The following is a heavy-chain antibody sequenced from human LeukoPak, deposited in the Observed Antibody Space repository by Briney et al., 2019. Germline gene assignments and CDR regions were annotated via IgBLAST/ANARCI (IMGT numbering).Heavy chain of an antibody. D-gene: IGHD6-19*01. Sequence: GGSLRLSCAASGFTFNNAWMNWVRQGPGKGLEWVGRIKSKTEGGTTDYAAPVKGRLTISRDDSKNMLYLQMNSLKTEDTAVYYCTTVSRLVRYYFDYWGQGTLVTVSS. V-gene: IGHV3-15*07. J-gene: IGHJ4*02. CDR1: GFTFNNAW. CDR3: TTVSRLVRYYFDY. CDR2: IKSKTEGGTT.